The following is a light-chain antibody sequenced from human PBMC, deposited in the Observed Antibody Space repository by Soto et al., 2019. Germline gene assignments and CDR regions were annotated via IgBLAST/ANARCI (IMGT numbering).Light chain of an antibody. Sequence: EIVLTQSPATLSLSPGERATLSCRASQSVSSYLAWYQQKPGQAPRLLIYDASNRATGIPARFSGSGSVTDFTLNISSLEPEDFAVYYCQQRSNWPPWTFGQGTKVEIK. J-gene: IGKJ1*01. CDR2: DAS. CDR3: QQRSNWPPWT. CDR1: QSVSSY. V-gene: IGKV3-11*01.